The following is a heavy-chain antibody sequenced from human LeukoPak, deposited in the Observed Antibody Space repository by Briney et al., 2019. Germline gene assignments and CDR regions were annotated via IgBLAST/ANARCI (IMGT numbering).Heavy chain of an antibody. CDR2: ISGSGGST. CDR1: GFTFSSYA. CDR3: AKGPPKFRGGSYCFDY. V-gene: IGHV3-23*01. J-gene: IGHJ4*02. D-gene: IGHD1-26*01. Sequence: GESLRLSCTASGFTFSSYAMSWVRQAPGKGLEWVSAISGSGGSTYYADSVKGRFTISRDNSKSTLYLQMNSLRAEDTAVYYCAKGPPKFRGGSYCFDYWGQGTLVTVSS.